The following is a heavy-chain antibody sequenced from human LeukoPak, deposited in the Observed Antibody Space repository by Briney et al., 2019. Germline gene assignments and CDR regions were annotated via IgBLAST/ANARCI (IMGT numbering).Heavy chain of an antibody. CDR1: GFSVTNNY. V-gene: IGHV3-66*01. J-gene: IGHJ3*02. D-gene: IGHD3-3*01. CDR3: ARDWDFGHDI. CDR2: IYSGGST. Sequence: GGSLRLSCAASGFSVTNNYMSWVRQAPGKELEWVSVIYSGGSTYYADSVKGRFTISRDNSKNTLYLQMNSLRAEDTAVYYCARDWDFGHDIWGQGTMVTVSS.